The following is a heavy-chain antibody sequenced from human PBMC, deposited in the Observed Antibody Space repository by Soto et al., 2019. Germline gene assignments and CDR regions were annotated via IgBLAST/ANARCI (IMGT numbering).Heavy chain of an antibody. CDR2: ISYDGSNK. CDR3: ASSPAGITIFGVVISPAPLDY. CDR1: GFTFSSYA. V-gene: IGHV3-30-3*01. J-gene: IGHJ4*02. D-gene: IGHD3-3*01. Sequence: QVQLVESGGGVVQPGRSLRLSCAASGFTFSSYAMHWVRQAPGKGLEWVAVISYDGSNKYYADSVKGRFTISRDNSKNTLYLQMNSLRAEDTAVYYCASSPAGITIFGVVISPAPLDYWGQGTLVTVSS.